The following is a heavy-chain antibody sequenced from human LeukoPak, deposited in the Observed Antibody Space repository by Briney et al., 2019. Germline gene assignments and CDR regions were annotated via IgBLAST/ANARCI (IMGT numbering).Heavy chain of an antibody. J-gene: IGHJ4*02. CDR2: IYYSGST. D-gene: IGHD2-2*01. CDR1: GGSISSGDYY. Sequence: TLSXPCTVSGGSISSGDYYWSWIRPPPGKGLEWIGYIYYSGSTYYNPSLKSRVTISVDTSKNQFSLKLSSVTAADTAVYYCARFLKRRRYCSSTSCLPYFDYWGQGTLVTVSS. V-gene: IGHV4-30-4*08. CDR3: ARFLKRRRYCSSTSCLPYFDY.